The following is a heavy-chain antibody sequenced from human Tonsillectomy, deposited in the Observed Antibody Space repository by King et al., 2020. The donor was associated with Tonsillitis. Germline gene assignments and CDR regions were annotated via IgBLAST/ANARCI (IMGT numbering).Heavy chain of an antibody. V-gene: IGHV1-46*01. CDR3: AKNEEANGGGGVLRS. J-gene: IGHJ5*02. CDR1: GYSFSSHY. CDR2: INPSGGFT. D-gene: IGHD2-8*02. Sequence: QLVQSGAEVKKPGASVKVSCKASGYSFSSHYIHWVRQAPGQGLEWMGLINPSGGFTIYTQKFQGRVTVTRDTSTSTVYMELSSLRSEDTAVYYCAKNEEANGGGGVLRSWGQGTLVTAPS.